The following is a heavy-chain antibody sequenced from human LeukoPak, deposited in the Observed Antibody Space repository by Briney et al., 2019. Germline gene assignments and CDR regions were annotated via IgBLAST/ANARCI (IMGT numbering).Heavy chain of an antibody. J-gene: IGHJ3*02. Sequence: ASVKVSCKASGYTFTGYYMHWVRQAPGQGLEWMGWINPNSGGTNYAQKFQGRVTMTRDTSISTAYMELSRLRSDDTAVYYCARVQVEQWLVRQSDAFDIRGQGTMVTVSS. CDR2: INPNSGGT. D-gene: IGHD6-19*01. CDR1: GYTFTGYY. V-gene: IGHV1-2*02. CDR3: ARVQVEQWLVRQSDAFDI.